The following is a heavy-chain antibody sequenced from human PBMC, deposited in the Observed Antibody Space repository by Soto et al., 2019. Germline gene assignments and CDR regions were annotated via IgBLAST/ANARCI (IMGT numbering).Heavy chain of an antibody. CDR1: GFTVSSNY. Sequence: GSLRLSCAASGFTVSSNYMSWVRQAPGKGLEWVSVIYSGGSTYYADSVKGRFTISRDNSKNTLYLQMNSLRAEDTAVYYCTLHGNYYDSSGYYRYWGQGTLVTVSS. J-gene: IGHJ4*02. D-gene: IGHD3-22*01. CDR2: IYSGGST. V-gene: IGHV3-53*01. CDR3: TLHGNYYDSSGYYRY.